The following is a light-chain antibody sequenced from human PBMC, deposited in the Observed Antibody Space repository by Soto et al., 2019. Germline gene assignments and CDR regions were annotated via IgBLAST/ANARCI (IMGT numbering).Light chain of an antibody. CDR3: QQSYSTPPT. V-gene: IGKV1-39*01. CDR1: QSISSY. J-gene: IGKJ1*01. Sequence: DIPMTQSPSSLSASVGDRVTIACRASQSISSYVNWYQQKPGKAPNFLIYAASNLQSGVPSRFSGSGSGTDFTLTISSLQPEDFATYYCQQSYSTPPTFGQGTTVEIK. CDR2: AAS.